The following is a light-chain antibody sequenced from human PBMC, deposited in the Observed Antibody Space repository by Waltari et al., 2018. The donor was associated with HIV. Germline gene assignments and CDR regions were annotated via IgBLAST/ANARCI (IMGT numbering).Light chain of an antibody. V-gene: IGLV3-25*03. Sequence: SYELTQPPSVSVSPGQTATITCSGDALPKQLAYWYQQKPGQAPLLMIYKDSGRPSGIPDRFSGSNSGTTVTLIISGVQAEDEADYYCESADSTGNYWAFGGGTKLTVL. CDR2: KDS. CDR3: ESADSTGNYWA. J-gene: IGLJ2*01. CDR1: ALPKQL.